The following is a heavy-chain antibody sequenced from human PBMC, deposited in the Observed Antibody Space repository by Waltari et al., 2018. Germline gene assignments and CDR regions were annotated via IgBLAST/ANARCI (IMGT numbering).Heavy chain of an antibody. CDR1: GFTFSNAW. J-gene: IGHJ4*02. CDR2: IKSKTDGGTT. V-gene: IGHV3-15*01. Sequence: EVQLVESGGGLVKPGGSLRLSCAASGFTFSNAWMSWVRQAPGKGLEWVGRIKSKTDGGTTDYAEPVKGRFTISRDDSKNTLYLQMNSLKTEDTAVYYCTTEALGGHFYYGSGSYDYWGQGTLVTVSS. CDR3: TTEALGGHFYYGSGSYDY. D-gene: IGHD3-10*01.